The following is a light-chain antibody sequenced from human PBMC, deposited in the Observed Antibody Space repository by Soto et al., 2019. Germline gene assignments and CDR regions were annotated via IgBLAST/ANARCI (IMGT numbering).Light chain of an antibody. V-gene: IGLV2-14*03. CDR2: EVT. J-gene: IGLJ3*02. CDR3: CSHSSSITWM. Sequence: QSALTQTASVSGSPGQSITISCTGTSRDVGGYNFVSWYQQHPGKAPKLIIHEVTKRPSGVSTRFSGSKSCNTASLTISGLQAEYEAVYYCCSHSSSITWMFGGGTKLTVL. CDR1: SRDVGGYNF.